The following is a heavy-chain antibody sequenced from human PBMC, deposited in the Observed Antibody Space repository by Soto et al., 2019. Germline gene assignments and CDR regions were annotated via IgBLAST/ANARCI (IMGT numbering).Heavy chain of an antibody. D-gene: IGHD6-13*01. CDR1: GGSISNGAYS. V-gene: IGHV4-31*03. CDR2: IYYRGST. Sequence: QLQLQESGPGLVKPSQTLSLTCTVSGGSISNGAYSWSWIRQHPGKGLECIGYIYYRGSTYYHPSLECCGTILVITPKKLNYLRVRTMSAAATAGYYCARGNQRGLATAGCAFESWLQGTMVTVSS. CDR3: ARGNQRGLATAGCAFES. J-gene: IGHJ3*02.